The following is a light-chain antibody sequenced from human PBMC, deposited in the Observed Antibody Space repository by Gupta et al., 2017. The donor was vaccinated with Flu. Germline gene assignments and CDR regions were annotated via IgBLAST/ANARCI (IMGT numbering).Light chain of an antibody. Sequence: QSALTQPASVSGSPGPSITISCTGTSSDVGGYNYVSWYQQHPGKAPKLIIYDVSNRPSGVSNRFSGSKSGNTASLTISGLQAEDEADYYCSSFTSSSTYVFGTGTTVTVL. J-gene: IGLJ1*01. V-gene: IGLV2-14*01. CDR3: SSFTSSSTYV. CDR1: SSDVGGYNY. CDR2: DVS.